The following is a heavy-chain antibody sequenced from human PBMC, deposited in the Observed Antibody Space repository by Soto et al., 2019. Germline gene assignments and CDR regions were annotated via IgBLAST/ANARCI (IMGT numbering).Heavy chain of an antibody. CDR3: ARRGLWFGGYPLRYYYYYMDV. CDR1: GGSISSYY. V-gene: IGHV4-59*08. D-gene: IGHD3-10*01. J-gene: IGHJ6*03. CDR2: IYYSGST. Sequence: SETLSLTCTVSGGSISSYYWSWIRQPPGKGLEWIGYIYYSGSTNYNPSLKSRVTISVDTSKNQFSLKLSSVTAADTAVYYCARRGLWFGGYPLRYYYYYMDVWGKGTTVTVSS.